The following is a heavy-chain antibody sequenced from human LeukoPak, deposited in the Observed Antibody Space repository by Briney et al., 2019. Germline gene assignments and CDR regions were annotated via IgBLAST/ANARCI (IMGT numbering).Heavy chain of an antibody. CDR2: ISYDGSNK. D-gene: IGHD3-10*01. CDR1: GFTFSSYG. V-gene: IGHV3-30*18. CDR3: AKGRILGSYYSPLDY. J-gene: IGHJ4*02. Sequence: GGSLRLSCAASGFTFSSYGMRWVRQAPGKGLEWVAVISYDGSNKYYADSVKGRFTISRDKSKNTLYLQMNSLRAEDTAVYYCAKGRILGSYYSPLDYWGQGTMVTVSS.